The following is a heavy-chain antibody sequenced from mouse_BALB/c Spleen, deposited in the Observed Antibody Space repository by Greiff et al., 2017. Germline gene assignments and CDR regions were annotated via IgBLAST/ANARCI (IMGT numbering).Heavy chain of an antibody. V-gene: IGHV5-9-4*01. CDR1: GFTFSSYA. CDR2: ISSGGSYT. Sequence: EVKLMESGGGLVKPGGSLKLSCAASGFTFSSYAMSWVRQSPEKRLEWVAEISSGGSYTYYPDTVTGRFTISRDNAKNTLYLEMSSLRSEDTAMYYCARDSPYYAMDYWGQGTSVTVSS. CDR3: ARDSPYYAMDY. J-gene: IGHJ4*01. D-gene: IGHD6-1*01.